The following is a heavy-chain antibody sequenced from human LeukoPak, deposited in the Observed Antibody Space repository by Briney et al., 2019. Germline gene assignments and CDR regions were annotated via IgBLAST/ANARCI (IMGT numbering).Heavy chain of an antibody. J-gene: IGHJ1*01. D-gene: IGHD3-10*01. Sequence: PSETLSLTCAVYGESFSGFYWTWIRQPPGKGLEWIGEINHSGSTNCNPSLKSRVTLSVDTSKNQFSLKLSSVTAADTAVYYCARRVLSGLRPYFQHWGQGTLVTVSS. CDR2: INHSGST. V-gene: IGHV4-34*01. CDR1: GESFSGFY. CDR3: ARRVLSGLRPYFQH.